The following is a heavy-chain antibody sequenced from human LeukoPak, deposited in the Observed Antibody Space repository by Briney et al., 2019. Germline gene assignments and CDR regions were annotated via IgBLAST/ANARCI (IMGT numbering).Heavy chain of an antibody. J-gene: IGHJ6*02. D-gene: IGHD4-17*01. CDR1: GFTVSSNY. CDR3: AKDMSAPVTSYYYGMDV. CDR2: IYSGGST. V-gene: IGHV3-53*05. Sequence: GGSLRLSCAASGFTVSSNYMSWVRQAPGKGLEWVSVIYSGGSTYYADSVKGRFTISRDNAKNSLYLQMNSLRAEDTALYYCAKDMSAPVTSYYYGMDVWGQGTTVTVSS.